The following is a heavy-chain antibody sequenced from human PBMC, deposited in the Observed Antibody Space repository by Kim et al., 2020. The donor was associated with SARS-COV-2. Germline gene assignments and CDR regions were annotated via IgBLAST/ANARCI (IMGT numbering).Heavy chain of an antibody. CDR2: ISGSGGST. Sequence: GGSLRLSCAASGFTFSSYAMSWVRQAPGKGLEWVSAISGSGGSTYYADSVKGRFTISRDNSKNTLYLQMNSLRAEETAVYYCAKDREQLVHYNWFDPWGQGTLVNVSS. CDR3: AKDREQLVHYNWFDP. J-gene: IGHJ5*02. D-gene: IGHD6-13*01. V-gene: IGHV3-23*01. CDR1: GFTFSSYA.